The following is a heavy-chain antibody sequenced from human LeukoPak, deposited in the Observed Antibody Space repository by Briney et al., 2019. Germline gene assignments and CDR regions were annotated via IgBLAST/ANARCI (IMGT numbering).Heavy chain of an antibody. CDR1: GFTFSSFA. CDR2: IRGSGGGT. Sequence: GGSLRLSCAASGFTFSSFAMTWVRQAPGKGLEWVSAIRGSGGGTYYADSVKGRFTISRDDSKNTLYLQMDSLRAEDTALYYCARGINIDYWGQGTLVTVSS. V-gene: IGHV3-23*01. CDR3: ARGINIDY. D-gene: IGHD3-10*01. J-gene: IGHJ4*02.